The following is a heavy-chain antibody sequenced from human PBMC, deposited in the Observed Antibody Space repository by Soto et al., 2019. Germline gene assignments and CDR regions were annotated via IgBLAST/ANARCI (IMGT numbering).Heavy chain of an antibody. J-gene: IGHJ4*02. V-gene: IGHV3-23*01. D-gene: IGHD3-22*01. CDR1: GFTFSNYA. CDR2: VSGGGDYT. Sequence: EVQLLESGGGLVQPGGSLRLSCAASGFTFSNYAMSWVRQAPGKGLEWVSRVSGGGDYTYYADSVKGRFTISRDNSKNTLYLQMNSLRAEDTAVYYCAKDYDINGYYSDYWGQGTLVTVSS. CDR3: AKDYDINGYYSDY.